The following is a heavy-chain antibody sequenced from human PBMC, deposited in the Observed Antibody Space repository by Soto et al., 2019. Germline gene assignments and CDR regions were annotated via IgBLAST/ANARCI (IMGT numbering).Heavy chain of an antibody. CDR1: GFTFSNYA. J-gene: IGHJ4*02. Sequence: EVQLVESGGGLVQPGGSLRLSCAASGFTFSNYAMNWVRQAPGKGLEWVSYISSASSTIFYADSVKGRFTISRDNAKKSLYLQMNRLRDEETAVYYCAMRGTNWGIGYWGQGTLVTVSS. CDR3: AMRGTNWGIGY. CDR2: ISSASSTI. D-gene: IGHD7-27*01. V-gene: IGHV3-48*02.